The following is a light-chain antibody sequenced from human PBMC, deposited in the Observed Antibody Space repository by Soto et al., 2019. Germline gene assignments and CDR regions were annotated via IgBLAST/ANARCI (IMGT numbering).Light chain of an antibody. J-gene: IGKJ4*01. Sequence: DIQMTQSPSSPSASVGDRVTITCRASQSISSYLNWYQQKPGKAPKLLIYAASSLQSGVPSRFSGSGSGTDFILTISSLQPEDFATYYCQQSYSTLALTFGGGTKVEIK. CDR2: AAS. CDR1: QSISSY. CDR3: QQSYSTLALT. V-gene: IGKV1-39*01.